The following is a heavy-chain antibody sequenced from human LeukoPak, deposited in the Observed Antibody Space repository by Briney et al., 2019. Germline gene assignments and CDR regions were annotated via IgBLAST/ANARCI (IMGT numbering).Heavy chain of an antibody. CDR1: GFTFSSYS. D-gene: IGHD6-13*01. Sequence: GGSLRLSCAASGFTFSSYSMNWVRQAPGKGLEWVSYISSSSSTIYYADSVKGRFTISRDNSKNTLYLQMNSLRAEDTAVYYCAQGKYRSSWYGDYWGQGTLVTVSS. CDR2: ISSSSSTI. CDR3: AQGKYRSSWYGDY. J-gene: IGHJ4*02. V-gene: IGHV3-48*01.